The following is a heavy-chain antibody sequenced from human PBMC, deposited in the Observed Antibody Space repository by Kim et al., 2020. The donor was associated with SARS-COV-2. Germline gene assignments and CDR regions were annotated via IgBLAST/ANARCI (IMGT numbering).Heavy chain of an antibody. J-gene: IGHJ6*02. CDR2: ISYDGSNK. CDR1: GFNFSSYG. D-gene: IGHD3-3*01. V-gene: IGHV3-30*18. Sequence: GGSLRLSCAASGFNFSSYGMHWVRQAPGKGLEWVAVISYDGSNKYYADSVKGRFTISRDNSKNTLYLQMNSLRAEDTAVYYCAKDQIFGVANPGDYGMDVWGQGTTVTVSS. CDR3: AKDQIFGVANPGDYGMDV.